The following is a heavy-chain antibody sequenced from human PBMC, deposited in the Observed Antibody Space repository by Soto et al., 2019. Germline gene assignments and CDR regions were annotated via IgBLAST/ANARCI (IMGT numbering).Heavy chain of an antibody. Sequence: PVGSLRLSCAASGFTFSSYSMNWVRQAPGKGLEWVSSISSSSSYIYYADSVKGRFTISRDNAKNSLYLQMNSLRAEDTAVYYCARGLFYYDSSGYLGYWGQGTLVTVSS. CDR3: ARGLFYYDSSGYLGY. J-gene: IGHJ4*02. D-gene: IGHD3-22*01. V-gene: IGHV3-21*01. CDR1: GFTFSSYS. CDR2: ISSSSSYI.